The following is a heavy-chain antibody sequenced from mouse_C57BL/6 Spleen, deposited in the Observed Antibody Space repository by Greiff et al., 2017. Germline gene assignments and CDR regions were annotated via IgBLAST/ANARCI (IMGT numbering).Heavy chain of an antibody. D-gene: IGHD3-2*02. CDR1: GFTFSSYA. J-gene: IGHJ3*01. CDR3: TRDEAAQATGGFAY. V-gene: IGHV5-9-1*02. Sequence: EVMLVESGEGLVKPGGSLKLSCAASGFTFSSYAMSWVRQTPEKRLEWVAYISSGGDYIYYADTVKGRFTISRDNARNTLYLQMSSLKSEDTAMYYCTRDEAAQATGGFAYWGQGTLVTVSA. CDR2: ISSGGDYI.